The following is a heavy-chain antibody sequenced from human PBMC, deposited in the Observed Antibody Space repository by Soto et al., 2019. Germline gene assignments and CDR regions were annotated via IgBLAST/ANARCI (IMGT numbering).Heavy chain of an antibody. CDR1: GGSISSYY. CDR2: IYYSGST. V-gene: IGHV4-59*08. Sequence: QVQLQESGPGLVKPSETLSLTCTVSGGSISSYYRSWIRQPPGKGLEWIGYIYYSGSTNYNPSLNSRVTISVDPSKNQFSLKLSSVPAADTAVYYCARLDYDILTGPLHFDYWGQGTLVTVSS. J-gene: IGHJ4*02. D-gene: IGHD3-9*01. CDR3: ARLDYDILTGPLHFDY.